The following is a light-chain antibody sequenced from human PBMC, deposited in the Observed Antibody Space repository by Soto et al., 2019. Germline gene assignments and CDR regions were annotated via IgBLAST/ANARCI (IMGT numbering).Light chain of an antibody. Sequence: GDRVTITCRASQSISSYLHWYQQKPGKAPKLLIYAASNLQSGVPSRFSASGSGTDFTLTLNSLQPEDFATYYCQQGYGTPWTFGQGTKVDIK. CDR2: AAS. J-gene: IGKJ1*01. CDR3: QQGYGTPWT. CDR1: QSISSY. V-gene: IGKV1-39*01.